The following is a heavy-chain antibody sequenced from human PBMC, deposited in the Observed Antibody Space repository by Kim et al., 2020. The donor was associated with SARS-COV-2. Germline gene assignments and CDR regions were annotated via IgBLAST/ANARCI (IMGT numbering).Heavy chain of an antibody. CDR3: ARVHHTSSWNNWFDP. V-gene: IGHV7-4-1*02. CDR1: GYTFTSYV. CDR2: INTNTGNP. J-gene: IGHJ5*02. D-gene: IGHD6-13*01. Sequence: ASVKVSCKASGYTFTSYVMNWVRQAPGQGLEWMGWINTNTGNPTYAQGFTGRFVFSLDISVSTAYLQISSLKAEDTAVYYCARVHHTSSWNNWFDPWGQGTLVTVSA.